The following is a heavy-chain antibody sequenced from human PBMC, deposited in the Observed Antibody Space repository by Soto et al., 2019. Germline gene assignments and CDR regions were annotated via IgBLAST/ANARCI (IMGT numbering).Heavy chain of an antibody. CDR2: IYHSGST. CDR1: GGSISSSNW. V-gene: IGHV4-4*02. D-gene: IGHD3-3*01. CDR3: ARAANYEVWSGYPTPAMGV. Sequence: SETLSLTCAVSGGSISSSNWWSWVRQPPGKGLEWIGEIYHSGSTNYNPSLKSRVTISVDKSKNQFSLKLSSVTAADTAVYYCARAANYEVWSGYPTPAMGVWGQGTTVT. J-gene: IGHJ6*02.